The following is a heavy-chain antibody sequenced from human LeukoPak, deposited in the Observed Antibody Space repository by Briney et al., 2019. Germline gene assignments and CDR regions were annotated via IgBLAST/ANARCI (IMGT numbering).Heavy chain of an antibody. CDR3: ARLLTGPPDY. J-gene: IGHJ4*02. Sequence: GEALEISFKGSGCRFTSYWIGWVRQMPGKGVEWMGIIYPGDSDTRYSPSFQGQVTISADKSISTAYLQWSSLKASDTAMYYCARLLTGPPDYWGQGTLVTVSS. V-gene: IGHV5-51*01. D-gene: IGHD3-9*01. CDR1: GCRFTSYW. CDR2: IYPGDSDT.